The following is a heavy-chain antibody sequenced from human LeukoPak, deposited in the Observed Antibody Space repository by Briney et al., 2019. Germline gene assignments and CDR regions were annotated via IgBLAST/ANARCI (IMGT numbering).Heavy chain of an antibody. J-gene: IGHJ1*01. CDR1: GYTFISHA. Sequence: ASVKVSCKASGYTFISHAMNWVRQAPGQGLEWMGWINTNTGNPTYAQGFTGRFVFSLDTSVSTAYLQISSLKAEDTAVYYCARDDSGSYIHFQHWGQGTLVTVSS. CDR3: ARDDSGSYIHFQH. V-gene: IGHV7-4-1*02. CDR2: INTNTGNP. D-gene: IGHD1-26*01.